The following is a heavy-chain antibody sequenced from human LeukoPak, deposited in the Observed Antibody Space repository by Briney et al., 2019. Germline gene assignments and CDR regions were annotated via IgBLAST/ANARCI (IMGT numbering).Heavy chain of an antibody. CDR2: IYTSGST. J-gene: IGHJ6*03. CDR1: GVSISSGSYY. V-gene: IGHV4-61*02. Sequence: SETLSLTCTVSGVSISSGSYYWSWIRQPAGKGLEWIGRIYTSGSTNYNPSLKSRVTISVDTSKNQFSLKVSSVTAADTAVYYCARECTGKGGGYMDVWGKGTTVTVSS. CDR3: ARECTGKGGGYMDV. D-gene: IGHD1-26*01.